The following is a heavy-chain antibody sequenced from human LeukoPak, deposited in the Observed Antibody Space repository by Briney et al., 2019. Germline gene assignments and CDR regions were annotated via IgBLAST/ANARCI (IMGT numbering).Heavy chain of an antibody. CDR3: ARSGSTGYSLDY. D-gene: IGHD3-22*01. CDR1: GYSFTGYF. J-gene: IGHJ4*02. Sequence: GASVKVPCKASGYSFTGYFIHWVRQAPGQGLEWMGCIDPNSDDTKYAQKFQGRVSMPRDTSTRTAYMELSRLRSDDTAVYFCARSGSTGYSLDYWGQGTLVTVSS. CDR2: IDPNSDDT. V-gene: IGHV1-2*02.